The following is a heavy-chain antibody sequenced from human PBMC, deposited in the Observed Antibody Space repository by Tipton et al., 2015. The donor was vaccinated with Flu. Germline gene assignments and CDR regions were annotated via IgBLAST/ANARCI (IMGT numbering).Heavy chain of an antibody. V-gene: IGHV4-34*01. D-gene: IGHD3-10*01. Sequence: TLSLTCAVYGGSFSAYYWSWIRQPPGKGLEWVGEINHSGTTNYNPSLTSRVTISADTSKNQFSLKLNSVTAADTAVYYCARASGSGTYVIFDYWGQGTLVTVSS. CDR1: GGSFSAYY. CDR3: ARASGSGTYVIFDY. J-gene: IGHJ4*02. CDR2: INHSGTT.